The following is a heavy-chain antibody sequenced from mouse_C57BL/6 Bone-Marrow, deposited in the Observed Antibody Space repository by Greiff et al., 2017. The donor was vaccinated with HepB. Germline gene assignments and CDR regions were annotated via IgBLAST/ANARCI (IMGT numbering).Heavy chain of an antibody. Sequence: EVQLVESGGGLVKPGGSLKLSCAASGFTFSDYGMHWVRQAPEKGLEWVAYISSGSSTIYYADTVQGRFTISRDNAKNTLFLQMTSLRSEDTAMYYCARLRRAWFAYWGQGTLVTVSA. CDR2: ISSGSSTI. V-gene: IGHV5-17*01. J-gene: IGHJ3*01. CDR1: GFTFSDYG. D-gene: IGHD2-4*01. CDR3: ARLRRAWFAY.